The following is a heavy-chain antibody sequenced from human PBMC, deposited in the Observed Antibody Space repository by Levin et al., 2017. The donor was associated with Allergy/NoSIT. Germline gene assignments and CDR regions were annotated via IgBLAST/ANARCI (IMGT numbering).Heavy chain of an antibody. CDR1: GFTFTTYE. Sequence: GESLKISCVISGFTFTTYEMNWVRQAPGKGLEWISYISSNGRTIYYADSVKGRFTISRDNAKNSLYLQMNSLRDDDTAVYYCVRLYCSSSSCTSDYWGQGTLVIVSS. V-gene: IGHV3-48*03. D-gene: IGHD2-2*01. CDR3: VRLYCSSSSCTSDY. CDR2: ISSNGRTI. J-gene: IGHJ4*02.